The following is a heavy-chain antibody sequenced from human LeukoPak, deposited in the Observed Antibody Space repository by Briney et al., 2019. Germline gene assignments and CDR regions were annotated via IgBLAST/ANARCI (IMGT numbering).Heavy chain of an antibody. D-gene: IGHD2-2*01. CDR1: GFTFSSYS. CDR2: ISSSSSYI. V-gene: IGHV3-21*01. J-gene: IGHJ5*02. Sequence: GGSLRLSCAASGFTFSSYSMNWVRQAPGKGLEWVSSISSSSSYIYYADPVKGRFTISRNNAKSSLYLQMNSLRAEDTAVYYCARAPRYCSSTSCYDWFDPWGQGTLVTVSS. CDR3: ARAPRYCSSTSCYDWFDP.